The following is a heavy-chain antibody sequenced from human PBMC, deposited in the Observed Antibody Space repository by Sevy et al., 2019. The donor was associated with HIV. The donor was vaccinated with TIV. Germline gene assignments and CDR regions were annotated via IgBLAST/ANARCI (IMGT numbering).Heavy chain of an antibody. D-gene: IGHD6-19*01. CDR2: ISSSGSAI. V-gene: IGHV3-11*04. J-gene: IGHJ4*02. Sequence: GGSLRLSCAASGFTFSDYYMSWIRQAPGKGLEWISYISSSGSAIYYADSVQGRFTISRDNAKNSLYLQMNSLRAEDTAVYHCSKITGWRFDYWGQGTLVAVSS. CDR1: GFTFSDYY. CDR3: SKITGWRFDY.